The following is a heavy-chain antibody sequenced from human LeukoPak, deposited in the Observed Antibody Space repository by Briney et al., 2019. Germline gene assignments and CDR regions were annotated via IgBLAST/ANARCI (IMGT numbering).Heavy chain of an antibody. D-gene: IGHD6-13*01. CDR2: INHSGST. V-gene: IGHV4-34*01. CDR1: GGSFSGYY. Sequence: SETLSLTCAVYGGSFSGYYWSWIRQPPGKGLEWIGEINHSGSTNYNPSLKSRVTISVDTSKKQFSLKLSSVTAADTAVYYCARKGIAAAGTYNWFDPWGQGTLVTVSS. CDR3: ARKGIAAAGTYNWFDP. J-gene: IGHJ5*02.